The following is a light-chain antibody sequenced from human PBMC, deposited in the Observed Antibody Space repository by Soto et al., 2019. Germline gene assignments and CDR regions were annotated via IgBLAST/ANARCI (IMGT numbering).Light chain of an antibody. Sequence: QSALTQPASVSGSPGQSITISCTGTSSDVGAYNCVSWYQQHPGKPPKLIIYEVSDRPSGVSNRFSGSKSGNTASLTISGLQAEDEAVYYCSSFAGSRVLVLGGGTQLTVL. CDR3: SSFAGSRVLV. CDR2: EVS. V-gene: IGLV2-14*01. J-gene: IGLJ2*01. CDR1: SSDVGAYNC.